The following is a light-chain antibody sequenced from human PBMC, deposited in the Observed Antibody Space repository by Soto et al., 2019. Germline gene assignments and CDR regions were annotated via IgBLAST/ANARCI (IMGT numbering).Light chain of an antibody. V-gene: IGLV2-14*01. CDR1: SSDVGGYNY. Sequence: QSVLTQPASVSGSPGQSITISRTGTSSDVGGYNYVSWYQQYPGKAPKLMIYEVSNRPSGVSNRFSGSKSGNTASLTISGLQAEDEADYYCNSYTSSSTLVFGTGTKV. CDR3: NSYTSSSTLV. CDR2: EVS. J-gene: IGLJ1*01.